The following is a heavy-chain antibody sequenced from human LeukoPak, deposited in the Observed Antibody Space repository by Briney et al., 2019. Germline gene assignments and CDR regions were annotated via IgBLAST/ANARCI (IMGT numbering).Heavy chain of an antibody. J-gene: IGHJ4*02. D-gene: IGHD5-18*01. CDR1: GYTFSSYA. CDR3: AKESGYSYGTSTFDY. V-gene: IGHV3-23*01. CDR2: ISGSGGST. Sequence: GGSLRLSCAASGYTFSSYAMSWVRQAPGKGLEWVSAISGSGGSTYYADSVKGRFTISRDNSKNTLYLQMNSLRAEDTAVYYCAKESGYSYGTSTFDYWGQGTLVTVSS.